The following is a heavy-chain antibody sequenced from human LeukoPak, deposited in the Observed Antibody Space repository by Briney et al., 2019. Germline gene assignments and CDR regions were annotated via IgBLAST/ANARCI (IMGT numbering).Heavy chain of an antibody. Sequence: LTGGSLRLSCAASGFTFSSYTMNWVRQAPGKGLEWVSFIYSGGNTHYSDSVKGRFTLSRDNSKNTLYLQMNSLRAEDTAIYYCARRAGEYSHPYDYWGQGTLVTVSS. V-gene: IGHV3-23*05. CDR1: GFTFSSYT. D-gene: IGHD2-15*01. J-gene: IGHJ4*02. CDR3: ARRAGEYSHPYDY. CDR2: IYSGGNT.